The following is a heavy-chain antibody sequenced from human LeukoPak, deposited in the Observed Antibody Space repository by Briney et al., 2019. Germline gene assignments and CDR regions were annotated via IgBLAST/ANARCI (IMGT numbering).Heavy chain of an antibody. CDR2: IWYDGSNK. CDR3: AREGEEYSGSFDY. D-gene: IGHD1-26*01. Sequence: GGSLRLSCAASGFTFSSYGMHWVRQALGEGLEWVAVIWYDGSNKYYADSVKGRFTISRDNSKNTLYLQMNSLRAEDTAVYYCAREGEEYSGSFDYWGQGTLDTVSS. V-gene: IGHV3-33*01. J-gene: IGHJ4*02. CDR1: GFTFSSYG.